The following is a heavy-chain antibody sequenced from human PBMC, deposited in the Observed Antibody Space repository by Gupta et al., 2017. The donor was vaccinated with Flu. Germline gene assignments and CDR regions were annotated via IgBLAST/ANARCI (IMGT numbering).Heavy chain of an antibody. V-gene: IGHV4-61*02. Sequence: QVQLQESGPGLVKPSHTLSLTCTVSGGSISSGSYYWSWIRQPAGKGLEWIGRIYTSGSTIYNPSLKSRVTISVDTSKNQFSLKLSSVTAADTAVYYCARTGATTFYYYGMDVWGQGTTVTVSS. D-gene: IGHD1-26*01. CDR3: ARTGATTFYYYGMDV. CDR2: IYTSGST. CDR1: GGSISSGSYY. J-gene: IGHJ6*02.